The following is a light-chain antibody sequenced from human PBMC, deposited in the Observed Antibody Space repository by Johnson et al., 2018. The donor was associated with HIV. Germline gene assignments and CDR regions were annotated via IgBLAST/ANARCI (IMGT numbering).Light chain of an antibody. J-gene: IGLJ1*01. Sequence: QSVLTQPPSVSAAPGQKVTISCSGSSSNIGSNYVSWYQQLPGTAPKLLIYENNKRPSGIPDRFSGSKSGTSATLGITGLQTGDEADYYCGTWDSSLSAGGVFGTGTEVTVL. CDR1: SSNIGSNY. CDR2: ENN. CDR3: GTWDSSLSAGGV. V-gene: IGLV1-51*02.